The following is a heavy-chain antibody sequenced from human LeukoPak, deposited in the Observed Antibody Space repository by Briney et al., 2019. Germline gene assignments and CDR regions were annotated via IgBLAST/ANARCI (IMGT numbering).Heavy chain of an antibody. CDR3: ASLGILLWFGESRDY. CDR2: ISGSGGST. V-gene: IGHV3-23*01. Sequence: GGSLRLSCAASGFTLSSYAMSWVRQAPGKGLEWVSAISGSGGSTYYADSVKGRFTISRDNTKNTLYLQMNSLRAEDTAVYYCASLGILLWFGESRDYWGQGTLVTVSS. J-gene: IGHJ4*02. D-gene: IGHD3-10*01. CDR1: GFTLSSYA.